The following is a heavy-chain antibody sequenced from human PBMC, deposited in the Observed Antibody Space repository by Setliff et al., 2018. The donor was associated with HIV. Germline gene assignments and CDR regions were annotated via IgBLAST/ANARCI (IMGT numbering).Heavy chain of an antibody. CDR1: GGSIGSSDYY. J-gene: IGHJ5*02. D-gene: IGHD5-18*01. CDR3: ARRGKTENSYVLNWFDP. Sequence: SETLSLTCTVPGGSIGSSDYYWGWIRQPPGKGLEWIGSIFYTGRTTYNPSLRSRVTISLDTSKTQFSLSLTSVTAADTAMYCCARRGKTENSYVLNWFDPWGQGILVTVSS. CDR2: IFYTGRT. V-gene: IGHV4-39*07.